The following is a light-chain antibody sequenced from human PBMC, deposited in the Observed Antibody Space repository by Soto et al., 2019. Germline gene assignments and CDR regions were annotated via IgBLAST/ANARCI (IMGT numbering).Light chain of an antibody. J-gene: IGKJ5*01. CDR1: QGVTTN. V-gene: IGKV3-15*01. CDR2: DVS. CDR3: QQYNNWPFS. Sequence: EIVMTQSPGPLSVSPGERATLSCRAGQGVTTNFAWYQQKSGQSPRLLIYDVSIRATGVPARFSATGSETDFTLTISGLQSGDSAVYFCQQYNNWPFSFGQGTRLEIK.